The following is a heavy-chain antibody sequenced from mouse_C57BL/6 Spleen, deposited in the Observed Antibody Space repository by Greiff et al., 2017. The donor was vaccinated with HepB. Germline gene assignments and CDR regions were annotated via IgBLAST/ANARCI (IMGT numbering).Heavy chain of an antibody. CDR3: TRRRLLRSYFDY. J-gene: IGHJ2*01. D-gene: IGHD1-1*01. Sequence: VQLQQSGAELVRPGASVTLSCKASGYTFTDYEMHWVKQTPVHGLEWIGAIDPETGGTAYNQKFKGKAILTADKSSSTAYMELRSLTSEDSAVYYCTRRRLLRSYFDYWGQGTTLTVSS. V-gene: IGHV1-15*01. CDR2: IDPETGGT. CDR1: GYTFTDYE.